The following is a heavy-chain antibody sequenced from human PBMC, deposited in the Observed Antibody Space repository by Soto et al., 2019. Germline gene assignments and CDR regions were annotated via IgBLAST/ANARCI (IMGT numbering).Heavy chain of an antibody. D-gene: IGHD3-22*01. J-gene: IGHJ4*02. V-gene: IGHV3-74*01. CDR3: ASGELYYYDTFRC. Sequence: PGGSLRLSCAASGFTFSSYWMHWVRHAPGKGLVWVSRINIDGTTTNYADSVKGRFTISRDNAKNTVYLQMNSLRAEDTAVYYCASGELYYYDTFRCCGQGAMATFYS. CDR1: GFTFSSYW. CDR2: INIDGTTT.